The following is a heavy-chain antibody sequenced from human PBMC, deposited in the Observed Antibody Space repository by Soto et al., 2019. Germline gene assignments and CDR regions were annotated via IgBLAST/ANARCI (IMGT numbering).Heavy chain of an antibody. CDR1: RLNLSSTV. Sequence: EVQLVVSGGGLVQPGGSLRLSCVESRLNLSSTVMTWVRQAPGKGLEWVSSISGGGRTFYSDSVKGRFTISRDNSKNTLDLKMNSLRGEDTAEYYCVPHGMSVRGGVVSFAYWGHGTHVTVSS. J-gene: IGHJ4*01. CDR3: VPHGMSVRGGVVSFAY. D-gene: IGHD3-10*01. CDR2: ISGGGRT. V-gene: IGHV3-23*04.